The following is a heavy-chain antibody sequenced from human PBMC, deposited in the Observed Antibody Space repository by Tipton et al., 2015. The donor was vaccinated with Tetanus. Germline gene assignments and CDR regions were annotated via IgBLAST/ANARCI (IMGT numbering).Heavy chain of an antibody. D-gene: IGHD3-22*01. V-gene: IGHV4-61*08. J-gene: IGHJ2*01. CDR1: GASLRGGDYH. Sequence: TLSLTCTVSGASLRGGDYHWSWIRQPPGKGLEWLAYISGSGATNSNYYLKSRITMTRDTSRNQFSPTLTSVTAADTAVYYCATMTPVDWYFDLWGRGTLVTVSS. CDR2: ISGSGAT. CDR3: ATMTPVDWYFDL.